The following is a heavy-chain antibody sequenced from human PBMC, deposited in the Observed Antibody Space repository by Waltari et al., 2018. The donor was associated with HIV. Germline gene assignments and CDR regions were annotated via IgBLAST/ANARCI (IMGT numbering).Heavy chain of an antibody. V-gene: IGHV3-21*01. CDR3: ARVNHYYGMDV. J-gene: IGHJ6*02. CDR1: GFTLSSYS. CDR2: ISSSSSYI. Sequence: EVQLVESGGGLVKPGGSLSISCAASGFTLSSYSMNWVRQAPGKGLEWVSSISSSSSYIYYADSVKGRFTISRDNAKNSLYLQMNSLSAEDTAVYYCARVNHYYGMDVWGQVTTVTVSS.